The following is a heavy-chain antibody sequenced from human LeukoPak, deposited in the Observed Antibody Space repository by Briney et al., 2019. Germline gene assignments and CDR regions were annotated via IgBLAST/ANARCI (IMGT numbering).Heavy chain of an antibody. CDR2: ISAYNGNT. CDR3: ARDQTPIAAAGPYYYGMDV. V-gene: IGHV1-18*01. CDR1: GYTFTSYG. D-gene: IGHD6-13*01. J-gene: IGHJ6*02. Sequence: ASVKVSCKASGYTFTSYGISWVRQAPGQGLEWMGWISAYNGNTNYAQKLQGRVTMTTDTSTSTAYMELSSLRSEDTAVYYCARDQTPIAAAGPYYYGMDVWGQGTTVTVSS.